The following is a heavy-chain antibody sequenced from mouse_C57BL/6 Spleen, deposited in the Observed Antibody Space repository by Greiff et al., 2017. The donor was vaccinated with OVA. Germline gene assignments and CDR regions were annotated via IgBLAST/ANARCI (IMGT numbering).Heavy chain of an antibody. Sequence: EVQLQQSGTVLARPGASVKMSCKTSGYTFTSCWMHWVKQRPGQGLEWIGAIYPGNSDTSYNQKFKGKAKLTAVTSASTAYMELSSLTNEDSAVYYCTRAWSNYWYFDVWGTGTTVTVSS. D-gene: IGHD2-5*01. V-gene: IGHV1-5*01. CDR2: IYPGNSDT. CDR3: TRAWSNYWYFDV. J-gene: IGHJ1*03. CDR1: GYTFTSCW.